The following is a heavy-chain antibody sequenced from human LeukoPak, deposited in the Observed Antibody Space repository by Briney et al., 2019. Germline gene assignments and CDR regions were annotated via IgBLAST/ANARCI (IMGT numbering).Heavy chain of an antibody. V-gene: IGHV3-66*01. CDR3: AKYSPKRAAGTSFDP. Sequence: GGSLRLSCAASGFIVSSNYMTRVSQAPGKGLEWVSLIYSAGDTFYTDSVKGRFNISRDNSKNTLYLQMNSLRAEDTAVYYCAKYSPKRAAGTSFDPWGQGTLVTVSS. CDR2: IYSAGDT. J-gene: IGHJ5*02. CDR1: GFIVSSNY. D-gene: IGHD6-19*01.